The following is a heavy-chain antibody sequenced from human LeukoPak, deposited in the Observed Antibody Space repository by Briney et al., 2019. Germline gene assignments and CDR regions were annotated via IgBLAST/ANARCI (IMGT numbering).Heavy chain of an antibody. J-gene: IGHJ4*02. CDR2: IYYSGST. CDR3: ARDGTLGYCTNGVCPG. CDR1: GGSISSSSYY. Sequence: SETLSLTCTVSGGSISSSSYYWGWIRQPPGKGLEWIGSIYYSGSTYYNPSLKSRVTISVDTSKNQFPLKLSSVTAADTAVYYCARDGTLGYCTNGVCPGWGQGTLVTVSS. V-gene: IGHV4-39*06. D-gene: IGHD2-8*01.